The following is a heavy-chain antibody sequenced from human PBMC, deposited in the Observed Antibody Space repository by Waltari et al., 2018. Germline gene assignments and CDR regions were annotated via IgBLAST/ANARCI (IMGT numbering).Heavy chain of an antibody. CDR1: GFTFGNYA. J-gene: IGHJ6*03. D-gene: IGHD3-3*01. CDR2: FYSGGTT. CDR3: AKDSSPFLEHRVYYYYYMDV. V-gene: IGHV3-23*03. Sequence: EVQLLESGGGLVQPGGSLRLSCAASGFTFGNYAMSWVRQAPGRGREWVSVFYSGGTTYYADSVKGRFTISRDNSKNTLYLQMNSLRAEDTAVYYCAKDSSPFLEHRVYYYYYMDVWGKGTTVTVSS.